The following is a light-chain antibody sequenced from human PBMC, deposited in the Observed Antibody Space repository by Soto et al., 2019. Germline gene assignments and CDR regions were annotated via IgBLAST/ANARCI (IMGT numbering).Light chain of an antibody. CDR3: QQYNNWPQT. J-gene: IGKJ1*01. CDR2: GAS. CDR1: QSVTIN. Sequence: ETLMTQSPVTLSVSPGERVTLSCRASQSVTINLAWYHQKPGQAPRLLIYGASTRATGIPARFTGSGSGTEFTLSISSLQSEDFGIYYCQQYNNWPQTFGQGTKVDNK. V-gene: IGKV3-15*01.